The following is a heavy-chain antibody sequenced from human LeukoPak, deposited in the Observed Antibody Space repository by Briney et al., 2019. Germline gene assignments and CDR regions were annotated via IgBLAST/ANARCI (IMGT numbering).Heavy chain of an antibody. D-gene: IGHD3-22*01. CDR1: GYTFTGYY. CDR2: INPNSGGT. V-gene: IGHV1-2*02. J-gene: IGHJ4*02. Sequence: ASVKVSCKASGYTFTGYYMHWVRQAPGQGLEWMGWINPNSGGTNYAQKFQGSVTMTRDTSISTAYMELSRLRSDDTAVYYCARDQLRSAYYYDSSGYYWFGYWGQGTLVTVSS. CDR3: ARDQLRSAYYYDSSGYYWFGY.